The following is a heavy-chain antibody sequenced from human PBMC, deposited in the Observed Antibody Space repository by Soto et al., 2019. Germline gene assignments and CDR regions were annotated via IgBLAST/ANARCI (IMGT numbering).Heavy chain of an antibody. Sequence: ASVKVSCKASGYTFTSYAMHWVRQAPGQRLEWMGWINAGNGNTKYSQKFQGRVTITRDTSASTAYMGLSSLRSEDTAVYYCARAATVVTCFDYWGQGTLVTVSS. CDR1: GYTFTSYA. CDR3: ARAATVVTCFDY. CDR2: INAGNGNT. V-gene: IGHV1-3*01. J-gene: IGHJ4*02. D-gene: IGHD4-17*01.